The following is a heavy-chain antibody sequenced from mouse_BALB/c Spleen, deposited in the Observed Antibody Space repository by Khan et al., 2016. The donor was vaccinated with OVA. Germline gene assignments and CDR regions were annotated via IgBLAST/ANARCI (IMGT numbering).Heavy chain of an antibody. CDR3: ARIAWYAGSY. V-gene: IGHV14-3*02. CDR1: GFNIKDTY. Sequence: VQLQQSGAELVKPGASVKLSCTTSGFNIKDTYIHWVKQRPEQGLEWIGRIDPANGYTKFDPKFQGKATITTDTSSNTAYLQLSSLTSEDTAVYYCARIAWYAGSYWGQGTLVTVSS. J-gene: IGHJ3*01. D-gene: IGHD2-14*01. CDR2: IDPANGYT.